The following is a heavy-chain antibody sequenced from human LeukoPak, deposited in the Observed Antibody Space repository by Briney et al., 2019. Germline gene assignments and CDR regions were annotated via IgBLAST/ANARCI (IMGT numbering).Heavy chain of an antibody. CDR3: AKALGYYLDY. J-gene: IGHJ4*02. D-gene: IGHD3-22*01. V-gene: IGHV3-30*02. CDR1: GFTFSSYG. CDR2: IRYDGSNK. Sequence: AGGSLRLSCAASGFTFSSYGMHWVRQAPGKGLEWVAFIRYDGSNKYYADSVKGRFTISRDNSKNTLYLQMNSLRAEDTAVYYCAKALGYYLDYWGQGTLVTVSS.